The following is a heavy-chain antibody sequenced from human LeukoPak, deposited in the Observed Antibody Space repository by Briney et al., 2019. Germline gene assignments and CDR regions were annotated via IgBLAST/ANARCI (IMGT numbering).Heavy chain of an antibody. CDR1: GFPFSSVG. V-gene: IGHV3-21*01. J-gene: IGHJ4*02. CDR2: ISSDPSHT. Sequence: PGGSLRLFCVASGFPFSSVGMNWVRQAPGKGLEWVSYISSDPSHTYYADSVRGRFTISRDNAKHSLYLQMDNLRTEDTAMYYCARDPDYYDSRVVDFWGQGTRVTVSS. D-gene: IGHD3-22*01. CDR3: ARDPDYYDSRVVDF.